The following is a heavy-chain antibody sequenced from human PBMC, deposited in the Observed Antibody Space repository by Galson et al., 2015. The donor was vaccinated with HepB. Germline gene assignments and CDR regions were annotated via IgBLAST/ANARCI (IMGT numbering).Heavy chain of an antibody. CDR3: ARGGYQYDFWSGYFRAPEDSYYFDY. V-gene: IGHV1-2*04. J-gene: IGHJ4*02. Sequence: SVKVSCKASGYTFTGYYMHWVRQAPGQGLEWMGGINPNSGGTNYAQKFQSWVTITKETSISTAYMELSRLRSDDTAVYYCARGGYQYDFWSGYFRAPEDSYYFDYWGQGTLVTVSS. CDR1: GYTFTGYY. D-gene: IGHD3-3*01. CDR2: INPNSGGT.